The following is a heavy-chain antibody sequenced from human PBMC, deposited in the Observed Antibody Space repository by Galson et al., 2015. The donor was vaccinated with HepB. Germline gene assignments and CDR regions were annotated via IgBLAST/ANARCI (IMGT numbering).Heavy chain of an antibody. CDR2: IKEDGSEK. J-gene: IGHJ4*02. CDR1: GFTFSKYW. V-gene: IGHV3-7*01. Sequence: SLRLSCAASGFTFSKYWMTWVRQGPRKGLEWVASIKEDGSEKNYVDSVNGRFTILRDNAKNSLYLQMNSLGVEDTAVYYCSRGGSRSGYHAFWGQGTLATVSS. D-gene: IGHD3-3*01. CDR3: SRGGSRSGYHAF.